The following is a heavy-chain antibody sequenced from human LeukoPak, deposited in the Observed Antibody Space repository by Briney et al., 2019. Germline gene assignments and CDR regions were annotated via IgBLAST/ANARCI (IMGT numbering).Heavy chain of an antibody. J-gene: IGHJ6*03. CDR1: GGSISSSSYY. CDR3: ARDRYSSSSDYYYYMDV. D-gene: IGHD6-6*01. CDR2: IKQDGSEK. V-gene: IGHV3-7*01. Sequence: ETLSLTCTVSGGSISSSSYYWGWIRQPPGKGLEWVANIKQDGSEKYYVDSVKGRFTISRDNAKNSLYLQMNSLRAEDTAVYYCARDRYSSSSDYYYYMDVWGKGTTVTVSS.